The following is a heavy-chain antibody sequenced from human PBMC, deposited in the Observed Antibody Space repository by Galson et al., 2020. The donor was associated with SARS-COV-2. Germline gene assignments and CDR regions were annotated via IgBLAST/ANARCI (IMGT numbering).Heavy chain of an antibody. CDR2: ISSSSSYI. D-gene: IGHD3-10*02. CDR1: GFSFSAYS. J-gene: IGHJ6*02. V-gene: IGHV3-21*01. CDR3: ARDASWAMFAMDV. Sequence: GESLKISCAASGFSFSAYSMNWVRQAPGKGPEWVSAISSSSSYIYYADSVKGRFPISRDNAKNSVYLQMNRLRAGDTALYYCARDASWAMFAMDVWGQGTTVTVSS.